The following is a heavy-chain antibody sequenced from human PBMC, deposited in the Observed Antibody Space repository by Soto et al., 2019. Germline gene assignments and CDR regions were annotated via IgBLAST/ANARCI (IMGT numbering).Heavy chain of an antibody. CDR1: GFTFSSYW. CDR2: INSDGSST. V-gene: IGHV3-74*01. Sequence: EVQLVESGGGLVQPGGSLRLSCAASGFTFSSYWMHWVRQAPGKGLVWVSRINSDGSSTSYADSVKGRFTISRDNAKNTLYLQMNSLRAEDTAVYYCARVVTQYSGSYRTIDYWGQGTLVTVSS. D-gene: IGHD1-26*01. CDR3: ARVVTQYSGSYRTIDY. J-gene: IGHJ4*02.